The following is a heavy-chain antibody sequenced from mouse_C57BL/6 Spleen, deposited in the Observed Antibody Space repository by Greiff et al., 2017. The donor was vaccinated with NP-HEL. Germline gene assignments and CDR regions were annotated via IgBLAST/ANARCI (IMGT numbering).Heavy chain of an antibody. CDR1: GYTFTNYW. V-gene: IGHV1-63*01. Sequence: QVQLQQSGAELVRPGTSVKMSCKASGYTFTNYWIGWAKQRPGHGLEWIGDIYPGGGYTNYNQKFKGKSTLTVDKSSSTAYMQLSSLTSEDSAVYYCARLDDGYPFAYWGQGTLVTVSA. CDR2: IYPGGGYT. J-gene: IGHJ3*01. CDR3: ARLDDGYPFAY. D-gene: IGHD2-3*01.